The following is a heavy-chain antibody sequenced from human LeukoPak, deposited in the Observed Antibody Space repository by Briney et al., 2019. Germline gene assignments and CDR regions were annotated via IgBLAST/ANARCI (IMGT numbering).Heavy chain of an antibody. J-gene: IGHJ4*02. Sequence: PGGSLRLSCAASGFTFSSYGMSWVRQAPGKGLEWGSAISGSGDSTYYADSVKGRFTISRDNSKNTLYLQMNSLRAEDTAVYYCAKDRSGTSYHFDYWGQGTLVTVSS. D-gene: IGHD2-2*01. CDR2: ISGSGDST. CDR1: GFTFSSYG. CDR3: AKDRSGTSYHFDY. V-gene: IGHV3-23*01.